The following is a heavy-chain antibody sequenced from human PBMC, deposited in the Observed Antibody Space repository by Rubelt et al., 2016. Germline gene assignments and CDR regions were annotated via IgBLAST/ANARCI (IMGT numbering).Heavy chain of an antibody. D-gene: IGHD2-21*02. J-gene: IGHJ3*01. CDR3: ATDSVTVTYAFDL. CDR1: GFTFSSYS. CDR2: IKNKADGGTI. V-gene: IGHV3-15*01. Sequence: EVQLVESGGGLVKPGGSLRLSCAASGFTFSSYSMNWVRQAPGKGLEWIGRIKNKADGGTIDYAALVKGRFTMSRDDSKNTVYLQMNSLKTDDTAVYYCATDSVTVTYAFDLWGPGTMVTVSS.